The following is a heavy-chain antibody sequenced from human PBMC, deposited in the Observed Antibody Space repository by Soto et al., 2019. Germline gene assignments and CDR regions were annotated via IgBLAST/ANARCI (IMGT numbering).Heavy chain of an antibody. CDR1: GFTFSSYA. CDR3: ARDSKGSFDP. J-gene: IGHJ5*02. D-gene: IGHD3-3*02. Sequence: PGGSLRLSCAASGFTFSSYAMHWVRQAPGKGLEWVAVISYDGSNKYYAGSVKGRFTISRDNSKNTLYLQMNSLRAEDTAVYYCARDSKGSFDPLGQGTLVTVPS. CDR2: ISYDGSNK. V-gene: IGHV3-30-3*01.